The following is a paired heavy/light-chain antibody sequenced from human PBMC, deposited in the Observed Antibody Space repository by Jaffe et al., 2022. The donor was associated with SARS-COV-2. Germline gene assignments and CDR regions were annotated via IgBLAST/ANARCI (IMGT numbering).Light chain of an antibody. V-gene: IGKV3-20*01. CDR3: QQFSDSPPMYT. CDR2: GAS. Sequence: EIVLTQSPGTLSLSPGERATLSCRASQSINSRSLAWYQQKPGQAPRLLIYGASSRATGIPDRFSGSGSGTDFTLAISRLEPEDFAVYYCQQFSDSPPMYTFGQGTKLEIK. CDR1: QSINSRS. J-gene: IGKJ2*01.
Heavy chain of an antibody. CDR2: INEYDTII. V-gene: IGHV3-74*01. J-gene: IGHJ1*01. CDR1: GFSLTSDW. Sequence: EVQLVESGGDLVQPGGSLRLSCVASGFSLTSDWMHWVRQGPGKGLVWVSTINEYDTIIRYADSVKGRFTISRDIAKNTLYLQMNSLRAEDTAVYYCARDLASRGNFQHWGQGTQVTVSS. D-gene: IGHD3-10*01. CDR3: ARDLASRGNFQH.